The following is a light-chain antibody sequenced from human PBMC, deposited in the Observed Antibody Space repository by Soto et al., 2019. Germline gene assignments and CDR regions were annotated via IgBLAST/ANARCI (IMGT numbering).Light chain of an antibody. Sequence: QSALTQPASVSGSPGQSITISCTGTSSDVGSYNLVSWYQHHPGKAPKLMIYEGSNRPSGVSNRFSGSKSCNTASLTISGLQAADEADYYCSSYAGAVVFGAGTKLTVL. CDR3: SSYAGAVV. CDR1: SSDVGSYNL. V-gene: IGLV2-23*01. CDR2: EGS. J-gene: IGLJ2*01.